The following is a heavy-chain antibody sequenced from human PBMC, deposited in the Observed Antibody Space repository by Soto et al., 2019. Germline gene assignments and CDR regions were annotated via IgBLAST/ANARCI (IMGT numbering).Heavy chain of an antibody. CDR3: ARGGLYYYYYYGMDV. Sequence: PEETLSLTCTVSGGSISSYYWSWIRQPPGKGLEWIGYIYYSGSTNYNPSLKSRVTISVDTSKNQFSLKLSSVTAADTAVYYCARGGLYYYYYYGMDVWGQGTTVTVSS. J-gene: IGHJ6*02. V-gene: IGHV4-59*01. CDR2: IYYSGST. CDR1: GGSISSYY.